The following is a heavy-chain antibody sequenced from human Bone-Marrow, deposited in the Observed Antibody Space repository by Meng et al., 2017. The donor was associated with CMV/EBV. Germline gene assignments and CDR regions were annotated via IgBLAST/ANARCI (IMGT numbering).Heavy chain of an antibody. CDR1: GGTFSSYA. Sequence: ASVKVSCKASGGTFSSYAISWVRQAPGQGLEWMGWISAYNGNTNYAQKLQGRVTMTTDTSTSTAYMELRSLRSDDTAVYYCARVGIQLWLLSPTRGMDVWGQGTTVTVSS. CDR2: ISAYNGNT. V-gene: IGHV1-18*01. J-gene: IGHJ6*02. CDR3: ARVGIQLWLLSPTRGMDV. D-gene: IGHD5-18*01.